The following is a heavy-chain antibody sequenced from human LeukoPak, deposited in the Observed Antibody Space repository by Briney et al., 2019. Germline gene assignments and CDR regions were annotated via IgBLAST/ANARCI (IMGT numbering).Heavy chain of an antibody. CDR2: INHSGST. CDR3: ARGRRYYYDSSGSGYFDY. D-gene: IGHD3-22*01. V-gene: IGHV4-34*01. CDR1: GGSFSGYY. Sequence: PSETLSLTCAVYGGSFSGYYWSWIRQPPGKGLEWIGEINHSGSTNYNPSLKSRVTISVVTSKNQFSLKLSSVTAADTAVYYCARGRRYYYDSSGSGYFDYWGQGTLVTVSS. J-gene: IGHJ4*02.